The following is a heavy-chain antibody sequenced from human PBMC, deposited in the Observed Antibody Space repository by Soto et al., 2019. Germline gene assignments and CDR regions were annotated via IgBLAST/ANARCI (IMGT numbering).Heavy chain of an antibody. CDR2: IAAEGDRK. CDR1: GFTFSNYV. CDR3: ATSGSYDY. D-gene: IGHD1-26*01. J-gene: IGHJ4*02. V-gene: IGHV3-30-3*01. Sequence: QVQRVESGGGVVQPGRSLRLSCVASGFTFSNYVMHWVRQTPGMGLEGVAAIAAEGDRKYYAYSVKGRFTIARDNFKNTLYMHMDRLRTEDTAVYYCATSGSYDYWGRGTLVTVS.